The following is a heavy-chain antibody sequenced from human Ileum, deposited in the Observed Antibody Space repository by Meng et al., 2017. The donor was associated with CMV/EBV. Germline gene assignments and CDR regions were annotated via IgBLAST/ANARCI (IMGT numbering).Heavy chain of an antibody. V-gene: IGHV3-23*01. CDR2: IGASGGNT. D-gene: IGHD6-6*01. Sequence: GESLKISCAASGFTFSSYAMTWVRQAPGKGLEWVSLIGASGGNTYHEDSVKGRFTISRDNSKNTLYLQMNTLRAEDTAVYCCAKGGGMAARLFDYWGQGTLVTVSS. J-gene: IGHJ4*02. CDR1: GFTFSSYA. CDR3: AKGGGMAARLFDY.